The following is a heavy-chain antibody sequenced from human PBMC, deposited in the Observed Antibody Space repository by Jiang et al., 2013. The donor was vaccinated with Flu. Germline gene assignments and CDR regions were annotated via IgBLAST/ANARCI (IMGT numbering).Heavy chain of an antibody. CDR2: IYYSGST. V-gene: IGHV4-30-4*01. J-gene: IGHJ5*02. CDR3: ARSGYSYGYNSPGFLGWFDP. CDR1: GGSISSGDYY. D-gene: IGHD5-18*01. Sequence: GPGLVKPSQTLSLTCTVSGGSISSGDYYWSWIRQPPGKGLEWIGYIYYSGSTYYNPSLKSRVTISVDTSKNQFSLKLSSVTAADTAVYYCARSGYSYGYNSPGFLGWFDPWGQGTLVTVSS.